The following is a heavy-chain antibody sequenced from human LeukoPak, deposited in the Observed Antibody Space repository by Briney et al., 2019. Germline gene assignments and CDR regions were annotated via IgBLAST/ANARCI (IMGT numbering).Heavy chain of an antibody. D-gene: IGHD1-26*01. J-gene: IGHJ3*02. CDR3: ARPMYSGSFDDAFDI. V-gene: IGHV1-18*01. CDR2: ISAYNGNT. CDR1: GYTFTSYD. Sequence: EASVKVSCKASGYTFTSYDINWVRQAPGQGLEWMGWISAYNGNTNYAQKLQGRVTMTTDTSTSTAYMELRSLRSDDTAVYYCARPMYSGSFDDAFDIWGQGTMVTVSS.